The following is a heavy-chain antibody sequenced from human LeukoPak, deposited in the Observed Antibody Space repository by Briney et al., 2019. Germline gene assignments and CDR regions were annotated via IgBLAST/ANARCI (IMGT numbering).Heavy chain of an antibody. D-gene: IGHD6-6*01. CDR2: IDWDDDK. CDR1: RFSLSTSGIC. J-gene: IGHJ4*02. CDR3: ARLPGSSSENFDY. V-gene: IGHV2-70*11. Sequence: SGPTLVTPTQTLTLSCTFSRFSLSTSGICVSWIRQPPGQALEWLARIDWDDDKYYSTSLKTRLTISKDTSKNQVVLTMTNMDPVDTATYYCARLPGSSSENFDYWGQGSLVTVSS.